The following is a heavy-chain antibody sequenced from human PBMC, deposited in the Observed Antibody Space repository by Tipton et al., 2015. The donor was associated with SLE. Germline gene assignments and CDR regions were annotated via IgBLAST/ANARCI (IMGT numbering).Heavy chain of an antibody. V-gene: IGHV4-34*01. CDR2: INHSGST. CDR1: GGSPSGYY. J-gene: IGHJ4*02. CDR3: ARRCQYQLLR. Sequence: TLSLTCAVYGGSPSGYYWSWIRQPPGKGLEWIGEINHSGSTNYNPSLKSRVTISVDTSKNQFSLKLSSVTAADTAVYYCARRCQYQLLRWGQGTLVTVSS. D-gene: IGHD2-2*01.